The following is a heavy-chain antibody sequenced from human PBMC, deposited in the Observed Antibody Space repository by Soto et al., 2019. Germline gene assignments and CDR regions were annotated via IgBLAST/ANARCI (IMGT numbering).Heavy chain of an antibody. J-gene: IGHJ6*02. CDR3: AKGDVNSLWSGGMDV. D-gene: IGHD3-10*01. CDR1: GFTFSSYA. V-gene: IGHV3-23*01. CDR2: ISGSGGST. Sequence: EVQLLESGGGLVQPGGSLRLSCAASGFTFSSYAMSWVRQAPGKGLEWVSAISGSGGSTYYADSVKGWFTISRDNSKNTLYLQMNSLRAEDTAVYYCAKGDVNSLWSGGMDVWGQGTTVTVSS.